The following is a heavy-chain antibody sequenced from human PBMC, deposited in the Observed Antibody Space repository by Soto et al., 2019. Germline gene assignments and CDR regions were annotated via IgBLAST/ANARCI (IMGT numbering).Heavy chain of an antibody. V-gene: IGHV3-23*01. D-gene: IGHD6-13*01. J-gene: IGHJ4*02. CDR3: AKVRFGSSWSLFGY. CDR2: ISGSSGTT. Sequence: PGGSLRLSCAASGFTFSNYAMTWVRQAPGKGLERVSGISGSSGTTNYADSVNGRFTISRDNSKNTLYLQMTSLRVEDTAVYYCAKVRFGSSWSLFGYWGQGTLVTVSS. CDR1: GFTFSNYA.